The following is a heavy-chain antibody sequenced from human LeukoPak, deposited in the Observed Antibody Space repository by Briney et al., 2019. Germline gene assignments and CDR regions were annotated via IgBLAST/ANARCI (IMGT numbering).Heavy chain of an antibody. Sequence: ASVKVSCKASRYTFTSYAMHWVRQAPGQRLEWMGWINAGNGNTKYSQEFQGRVTITRDTSASTAYMELRSLRSDDTAVYYCARDGGRNYYDSSGYLSSSWGQGTLVTVSS. CDR2: INAGNGNT. V-gene: IGHV1-3*01. D-gene: IGHD3-22*01. CDR3: ARDGGRNYYDSSGYLSSS. J-gene: IGHJ5*02. CDR1: RYTFTSYA.